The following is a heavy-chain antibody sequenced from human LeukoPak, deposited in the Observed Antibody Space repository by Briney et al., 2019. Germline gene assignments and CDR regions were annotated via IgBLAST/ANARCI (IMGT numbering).Heavy chain of an antibody. CDR1: GGSISSSSYY. J-gene: IGHJ4*02. V-gene: IGHV4-39*01. CDR3: ARSAYYYDSSGYWFDY. D-gene: IGHD3-22*01. CDR2: IYYSGST. Sequence: SETLSLACTVSGGSISSSSYYWGWIRQPPGKGLEWIGSIYYSGSTYYNPSLKSRVTISVDTSKNQFSLKLSSVTAADTAVYYCARSAYYYDSSGYWFDYWGQGTLVTVSS.